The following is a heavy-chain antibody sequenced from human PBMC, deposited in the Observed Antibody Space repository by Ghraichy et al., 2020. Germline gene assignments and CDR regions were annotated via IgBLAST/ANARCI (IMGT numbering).Heavy chain of an antibody. Sequence: SETLSLTCAVYGGSFSGYYWSWIRQPPGKGLEWIGEINHSGSTNYNPSLKSRVTISVDTSKNQFSLKLSSVTAADTAVYYCARGSYYYGSGSYYNPYYGMDVWGQGTTVTVSS. J-gene: IGHJ6*02. CDR3: ARGSYYYGSGSYYNPYYGMDV. D-gene: IGHD3-10*01. V-gene: IGHV4-34*01. CDR2: INHSGST. CDR1: GGSFSGYY.